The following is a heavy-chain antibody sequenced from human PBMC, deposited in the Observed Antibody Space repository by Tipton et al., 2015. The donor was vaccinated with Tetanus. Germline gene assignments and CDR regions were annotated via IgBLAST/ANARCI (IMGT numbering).Heavy chain of an antibody. CDR2: IIPIFGTI. CDR1: GGSFSTYV. Sequence: QVQLVQSGAEVKKPGSSVKVSCETSGGSFSTYVTGWVRQAPGQGLGWMGSIIPIFGTITYAQKFQGRLTITADKSTSTAHMSLSSLRSEDTAVYYCARANYNFPKKGPFDSWGQGTLVIVSS. V-gene: IGHV1-69*06. D-gene: IGHD3-3*01. CDR3: ARANYNFPKKGPFDS. J-gene: IGHJ4*02.